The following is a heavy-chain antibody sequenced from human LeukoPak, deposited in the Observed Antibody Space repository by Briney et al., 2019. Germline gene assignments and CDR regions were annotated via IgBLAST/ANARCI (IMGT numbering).Heavy chain of an antibody. CDR3: ARESYQLLWNWFDP. CDR1: GGSISSGGYY. CDR2: IYHSGST. Sequence: PSGTLSLTCTVSGGSISSGGYYWSWIRQPPGKGLEWIGYIYHSGSTYYNPSLKSRVTISVDRSKNQFSLKLSSVTAADTAVYYCARESYQLLWNWFDPWGQGTPVTVSS. J-gene: IGHJ5*02. D-gene: IGHD2-2*01. V-gene: IGHV4-30-2*01.